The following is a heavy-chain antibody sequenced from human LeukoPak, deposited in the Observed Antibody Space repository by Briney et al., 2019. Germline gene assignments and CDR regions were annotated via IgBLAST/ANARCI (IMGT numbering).Heavy chain of an antibody. Sequence: SVKVSCKASGGTFSSYAISWVRQAPGQGPEWMGRIIPILGIANYAQKFQGRVTITADKSTSTAYMELSSLRSEDTAVYYCARSSIAARSFDYWGQGTLVTVSS. D-gene: IGHD6-6*01. CDR1: GGTFSSYA. CDR3: ARSSIAARSFDY. CDR2: IIPILGIA. J-gene: IGHJ4*02. V-gene: IGHV1-69*04.